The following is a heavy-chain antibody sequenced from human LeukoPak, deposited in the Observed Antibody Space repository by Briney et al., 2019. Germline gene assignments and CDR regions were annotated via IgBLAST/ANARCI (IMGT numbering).Heavy chain of an antibody. Sequence: PGGSLRLSCTASGFTFSSYSMSWVRQAPGKGLEWVSSISSSSSYIYYADSVKGRFTISRDNAKNSLYLQMNSLRAEDTAVYYCARWVESGWAHDAFDIWGQGTMVTVSS. V-gene: IGHV3-21*01. CDR2: ISSSSSYI. CDR3: ARWVESGWAHDAFDI. CDR1: GFTFSSYS. J-gene: IGHJ3*02. D-gene: IGHD6-19*01.